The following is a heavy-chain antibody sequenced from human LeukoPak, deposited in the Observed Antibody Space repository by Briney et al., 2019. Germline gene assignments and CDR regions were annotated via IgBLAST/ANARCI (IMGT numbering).Heavy chain of an antibody. D-gene: IGHD6-13*01. CDR2: IYPGDSDT. Sequence: GESLKISCKGSGYSFTSYWIGWVRQMPGKGLEWMGIIYPGDSDTRYSPSFQGQVTISADKSISTAYLQWGSLKASDTAMYYCARHPIRYSSSWYTDYWGQGTLVTVSS. CDR3: ARHPIRYSSSWYTDY. J-gene: IGHJ4*02. V-gene: IGHV5-51*01. CDR1: GYSFTSYW.